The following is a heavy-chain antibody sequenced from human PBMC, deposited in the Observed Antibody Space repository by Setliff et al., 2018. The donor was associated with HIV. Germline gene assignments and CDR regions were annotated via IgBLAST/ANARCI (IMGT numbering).Heavy chain of an antibody. D-gene: IGHD2-15*01. J-gene: IGHJ4*02. CDR2: VYCSGST. CDR3: ARGVPLLPPNF. V-gene: IGHV4-39*07. CDR1: GGSIRNGLYY. Sequence: SETLSLTCTVSGGSIRNGLYYWHWIRQPPGKGLEWIGSVYCSGSTYYKPSLKSRVTISVDTSKNQFSLRLSSVTAADRAVYYCARGVPLLPPNFWGQGTLVTVSS.